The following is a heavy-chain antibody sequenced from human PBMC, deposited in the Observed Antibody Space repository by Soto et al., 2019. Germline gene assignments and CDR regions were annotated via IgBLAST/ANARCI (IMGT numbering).Heavy chain of an antibody. Sequence: SETLSLTCTVSDGSCKSGGYSCSWIRQPPGKGLEWIGYVYHTGRTSYNPSLKSRVSISMDTSKNQFSLNLDSVTAADTAVYFCARDFAYFDSWGQGTLVTVSS. CDR1: DGSCKSGGYS. CDR2: VYHTGRT. J-gene: IGHJ4*02. D-gene: IGHD3-3*01. V-gene: IGHV4-61*08. CDR3: ARDFAYFDS.